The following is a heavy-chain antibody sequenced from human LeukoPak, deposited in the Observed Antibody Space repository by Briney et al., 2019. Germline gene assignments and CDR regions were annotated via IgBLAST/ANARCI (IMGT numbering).Heavy chain of an antibody. CDR1: VYTFTIYG. J-gene: IGHJ4*02. D-gene: IGHD6-19*01. V-gene: IGHV1-18*01. Sequence: EASVKVSFKASVYTFTIYGISWVRQAPGQGLEWMGWISAYNGNTNYAQKLQGRVTMTTDTSTSTAYMELRSLRSDDTAVYYCASRAVGEDYWGQGTLVTVSS. CDR2: ISAYNGNT. CDR3: ASRAVGEDY.